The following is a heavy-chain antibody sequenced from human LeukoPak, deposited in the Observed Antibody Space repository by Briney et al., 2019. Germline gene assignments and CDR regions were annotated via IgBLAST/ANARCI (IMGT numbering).Heavy chain of an antibody. CDR3: ARDGGSSWYGAFDI. Sequence: SETLSLTCAVYGGSFSGYYWSWIRRPPGKGLGWIGEINHSGSTNYNPSLKSRVTISVDTSKNQFSLKLSSVTAADTAVYYCARDGGSSWYGAFDIWGQGTTVTVSS. V-gene: IGHV4-34*01. J-gene: IGHJ3*02. CDR1: GGSFSGYY. D-gene: IGHD6-13*01. CDR2: INHSGST.